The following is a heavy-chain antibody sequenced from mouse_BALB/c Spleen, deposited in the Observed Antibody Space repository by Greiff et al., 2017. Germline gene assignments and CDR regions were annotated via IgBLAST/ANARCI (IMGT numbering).Heavy chain of an antibody. CDR1: GFNIKDTY. CDR3: ARSPYYYGSSYYFDY. CDR2: IDPANGNT. D-gene: IGHD1-1*01. V-gene: IGHV14-3*02. J-gene: IGHJ2*01. Sequence: VQLKQSGAELVKPGASVKLSCTASGFNIKDTYMHWVKQRPEQGLEWIGRIDPANGNTKYDPKFQGKATITADTSSNTAYLQLSSLTSEDTAVYYCARSPYYYGSSYYFDYWGQGTTLTVSS.